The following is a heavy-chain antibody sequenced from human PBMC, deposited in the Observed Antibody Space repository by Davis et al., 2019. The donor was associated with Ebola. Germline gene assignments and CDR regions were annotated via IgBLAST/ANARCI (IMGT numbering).Heavy chain of an antibody. J-gene: IGHJ4*02. CDR3: ARDLGMVKSYYFDY. V-gene: IGHV1-18*01. CDR2: ISAYNGNT. Sequence: AASVKVSCKASGYTFTSYGINWLRQAPGQGLEWMGWISAYNGNTNYAQNLQGGVTMTTDTSTSTAYMELRSLRSDDTAVHYCARDLGMVKSYYFDYWGQGTLVTVSS. CDR1: GYTFTSYG. D-gene: IGHD5-18*01.